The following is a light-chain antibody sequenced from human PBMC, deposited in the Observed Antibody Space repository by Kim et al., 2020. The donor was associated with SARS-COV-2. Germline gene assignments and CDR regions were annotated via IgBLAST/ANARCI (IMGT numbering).Light chain of an antibody. V-gene: IGKV1-5*03. CDR3: LGPWT. CDR2: KAS. J-gene: IGKJ1*01. CDR1: QSISSW. Sequence: STLSASVGDRVTITCRASQSISSWLAWYQQKPGKAPKLLIYKASSLESGVPSRFSGSGSGTEFTLTISSLQPDDFATYYCLGPWTFGQGTKVDIK.